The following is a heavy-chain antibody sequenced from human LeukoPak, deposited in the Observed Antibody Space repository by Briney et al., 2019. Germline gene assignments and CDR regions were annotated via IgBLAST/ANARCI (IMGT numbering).Heavy chain of an antibody. CDR3: TRTRRGADIHYYYYNMDV. Sequence: SETLSLTCAVSGYSISSGYYWGWIRQPPGKGLEWIGSIYRSGSTYYNPSLKSRVTISVDTSKNQFSLKLSSVTAADTAVYYCTRTRRGADIHYYYYNMDVWGKGTTVTVSS. CDR1: GYSISSGYY. V-gene: IGHV4-38-2*01. J-gene: IGHJ6*03. D-gene: IGHD3-10*01. CDR2: IYRSGST.